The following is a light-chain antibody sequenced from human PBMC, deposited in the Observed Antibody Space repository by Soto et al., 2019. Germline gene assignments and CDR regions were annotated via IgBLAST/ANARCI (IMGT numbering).Light chain of an antibody. CDR3: QQRSNWPRT. V-gene: IGKV3-11*01. CDR1: QSVSSY. Sequence: EIVLTQSPATLSLSPGERAILSCGASQSVSSYLAWYQQKPGQAPRLLIYDASNRATGIPARFSGSGSGTDFTLTISSREPEDFAVYYCQQRSNWPRTFGQGTKVEIK. J-gene: IGKJ1*01. CDR2: DAS.